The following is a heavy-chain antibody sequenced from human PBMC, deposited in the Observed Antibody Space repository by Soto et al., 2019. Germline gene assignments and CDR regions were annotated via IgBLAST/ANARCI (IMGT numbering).Heavy chain of an antibody. D-gene: IGHD5-18*01. CDR2: ISYDGSNK. Sequence: QVQLVESGGGVVQPGRSLRLSCAASGFTFSSYAMHWVRQAPGKGLEWVAVISYDGSNKYYADSVKGRFTISRDNSKNTLYLQMNGLRAEDTAVYYCARVVRQLGRGMDVWGQGTTVTVSS. V-gene: IGHV3-30-3*01. CDR1: GFTFSSYA. J-gene: IGHJ6*02. CDR3: ARVVRQLGRGMDV.